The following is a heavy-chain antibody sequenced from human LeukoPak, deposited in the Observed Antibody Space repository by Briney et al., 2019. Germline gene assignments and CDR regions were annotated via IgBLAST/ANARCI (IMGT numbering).Heavy chain of an antibody. CDR1: GGSISSYY. CDR3: ARHRGYERTGYYFLDAFDF. V-gene: IGHV4-4*09. CDR2: IYISGST. J-gene: IGHJ3*01. Sequence: SETLSLTCTGSGGSISSYYWSWIRQPPGKGLEWIGDIYISGSTDYNPSLKSRVTISLDTSKNLFSLRLSSLTAADTAVYYCARHRGYERTGYYFLDAFDFWGQGTMVTVSS. D-gene: IGHD3-22*01.